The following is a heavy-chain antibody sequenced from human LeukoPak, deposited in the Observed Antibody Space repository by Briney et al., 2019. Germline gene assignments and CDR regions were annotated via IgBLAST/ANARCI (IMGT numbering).Heavy chain of an antibody. CDR1: GFTHSNAW. Sequence: GGSLTLFCAACGFTHSNAWMTWLRQAPGRGLEWVGHMKRKTDGGTTDYAAPVKGRFTILRDDSKNTLYLQMNSLKTEDTAVYYCTATLGYWGQGTLVTVSS. CDR3: TATLGY. V-gene: IGHV3-15*01. CDR2: MKRKTDGGTT. J-gene: IGHJ4*02.